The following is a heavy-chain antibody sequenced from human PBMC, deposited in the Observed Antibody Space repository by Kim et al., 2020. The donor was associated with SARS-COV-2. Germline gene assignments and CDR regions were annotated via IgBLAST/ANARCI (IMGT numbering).Heavy chain of an antibody. CDR3: ARGWGDYADDAFDI. CDR1: GGSFSGYY. D-gene: IGHD4-17*01. Sequence: SETLSLTCAVYGGSFSGYYWSWIRQPPGKGLEWIGEINHSGSTDYNPSLKSRVTISVDTSKNQFSLKLSSVTAADTAVYYCARGWGDYADDAFDIWGQGTMVTVSS. J-gene: IGHJ3*02. V-gene: IGHV4-34*01. CDR2: INHSGST.